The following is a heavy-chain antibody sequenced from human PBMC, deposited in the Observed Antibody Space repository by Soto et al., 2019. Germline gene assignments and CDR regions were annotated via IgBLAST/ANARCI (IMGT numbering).Heavy chain of an antibody. CDR1: GGSISSYY. CDR3: ASSTPYYDYLDS. CDR2: IYYSGST. D-gene: IGHD3-3*01. V-gene: IGHV4-59*01. Sequence: SETLSLTCTVSGGSISSYYWSWIRQPPGKGLEWIGYIYYSGSTNYNPSLKSRVTISVDTSKNQFSLKLSSVTAADTAVYYCASSTPYYDYLDSWGQGTLVTVSS. J-gene: IGHJ5*02.